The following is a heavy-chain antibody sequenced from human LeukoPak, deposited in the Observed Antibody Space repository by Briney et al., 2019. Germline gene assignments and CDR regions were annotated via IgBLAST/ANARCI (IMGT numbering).Heavy chain of an antibody. Sequence: SETLSLTCAVSGGPISSSNWWSWVRQPPGKGLEWIGEIYHSGSTNYNPSLKSRVTISVDKSKNQFSLKLSSVTAADTAVYYCARDGKVPAAMSRSSYYYYGMDVWGQGTTVTVSS. CDR3: ARDGKVPAAMSRSSYYYYGMDV. CDR1: GGPISSSNW. D-gene: IGHD2-2*01. CDR2: IYHSGST. J-gene: IGHJ6*02. V-gene: IGHV4-4*02.